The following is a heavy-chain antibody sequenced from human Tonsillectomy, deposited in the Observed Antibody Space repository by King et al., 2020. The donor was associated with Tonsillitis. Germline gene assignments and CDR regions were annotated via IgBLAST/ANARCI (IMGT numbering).Heavy chain of an antibody. Sequence: VQLVESGGGVVQPGGSLRLSCAASGFTFSSYSMHWVRQAPGKALEWVAFIRYDGSDKYYADSVKGRFTISRDNSKNTLYLQMSSLRAEDTAVYHCADLNYYDSSGDAFHIWGQGTMVSVSS. V-gene: IGHV3-30*02. CDR3: ADLNYYDSSGDAFHI. CDR2: IRYDGSDK. J-gene: IGHJ3*02. D-gene: IGHD3-22*01. CDR1: GFTFSSYS.